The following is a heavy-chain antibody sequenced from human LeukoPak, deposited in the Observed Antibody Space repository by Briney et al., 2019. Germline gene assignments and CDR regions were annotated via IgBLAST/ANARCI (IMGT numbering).Heavy chain of an antibody. Sequence: KPSETLSLTCTVSGDSISSSSYYWGWIRQPPGKGLEWIGSTYYGGSTYCNPSLKSRVTISVNTSKNQPSLKLSSVTAADTAVYYCVRGAVPGKKSWFDPWGQGTLVTVSS. CDR3: VRGAVPGKKSWFDP. J-gene: IGHJ5*02. D-gene: IGHD6-19*01. CDR1: GDSISSSSYY. CDR2: TYYGGST. V-gene: IGHV4-39*01.